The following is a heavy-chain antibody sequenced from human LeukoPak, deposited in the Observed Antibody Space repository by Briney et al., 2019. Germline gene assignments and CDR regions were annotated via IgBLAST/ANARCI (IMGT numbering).Heavy chain of an antibody. CDR3: TRERGPYYDILTGYLYGAFDI. CDR2: IRSKANSYAT. CDR1: GFTFSGSA. D-gene: IGHD3-9*01. V-gene: IGHV3-73*01. Sequence: PGGSLRLSCAASGFTFSGSAMHWVRQASGKGLEWVGRIRSKANSYATAYAASVKGRFTISRDDSKNTAYLQMNSLKTEDTAVYYCTRERGPYYDILTGYLYGAFDIWGQGTMVTVSS. J-gene: IGHJ3*02.